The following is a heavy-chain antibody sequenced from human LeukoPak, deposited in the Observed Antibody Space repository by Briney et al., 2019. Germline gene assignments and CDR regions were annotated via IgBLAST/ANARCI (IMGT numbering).Heavy chain of an antibody. CDR1: GFTFNTYS. Sequence: PGGSLRLSCATSGFTFNTYSMTWVRQAPGKGLEWVSSISSTGNSIFYADSVKGRFTISRDNSKNTLYLQMNSLRAEDTAVYYCAKDKTASDYWGQGTLVTVSS. CDR2: ISSTGNSI. V-gene: IGHV3-21*04. CDR3: AKDKTASDY. J-gene: IGHJ4*02. D-gene: IGHD5-18*01.